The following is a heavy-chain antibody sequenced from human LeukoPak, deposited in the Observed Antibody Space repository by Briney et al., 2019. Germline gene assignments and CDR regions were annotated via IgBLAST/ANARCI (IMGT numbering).Heavy chain of an antibody. CDR2: IYYSGST. Sequence: PSETLSLTCTVSGGSISSSSYYWGWIRQPPGKGLEWIGSIYYSGSTYYNPSLKSRVTISVDTSKNQFSLKLSSVTAADTAAYYCARDHVGSGPITNWFDPWGQGTLVTVSS. V-gene: IGHV4-39*07. CDR1: GGSISSSSYY. J-gene: IGHJ5*02. CDR3: ARDHVGSGPITNWFDP. D-gene: IGHD6-19*01.